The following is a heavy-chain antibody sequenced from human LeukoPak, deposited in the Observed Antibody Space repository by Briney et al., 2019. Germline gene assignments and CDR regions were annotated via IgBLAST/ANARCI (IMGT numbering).Heavy chain of an antibody. D-gene: IGHD3-22*01. CDR1: GFPFSSYS. J-gene: IGHJ4*02. V-gene: IGHV3-21*04. Sequence: GGSLRHSCAASGFPFSSYSMNWVPQAPGKGLEWVSSISSSSSYIYYADSVKGRFTISRDNAKNSLYLQMNSLRAEDTAVYYCAKGDKTYYYDSSGYNYWGQGTLVTVSS. CDR3: AKGDKTYYYDSSGYNY. CDR2: ISSSSSYI.